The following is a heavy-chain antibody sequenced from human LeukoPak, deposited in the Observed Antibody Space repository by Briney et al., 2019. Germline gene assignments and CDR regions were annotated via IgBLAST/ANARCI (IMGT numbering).Heavy chain of an antibody. CDR3: AREGYYYGSGESYFDY. J-gene: IGHJ4*02. Sequence: PGGSLRLSCAASGFTFSSYAMSWVRQAPGKGLEWVSAISGSGGSTYYADSVKGRFTISRDNSKNTLYLQMNSLRAEDTAVYYCAREGYYYGSGESYFDYWGQGTLVTVSS. CDR1: GFTFSSYA. CDR2: ISGSGGST. V-gene: IGHV3-23*01. D-gene: IGHD3-10*01.